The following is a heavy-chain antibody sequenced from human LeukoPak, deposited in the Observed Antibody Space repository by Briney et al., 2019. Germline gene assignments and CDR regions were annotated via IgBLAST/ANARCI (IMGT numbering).Heavy chain of an antibody. V-gene: IGHV1-18*01. Sequence: ASVKVSCKASGYTFTSYGISWVRQAPGQGLEWMGWISAYNGNTNYAQKLQGRVTMTTDTSTSTAYMELRSLRSDDTAVYYCARFLEERSYYYYYMDVWGKGTTVAVSS. J-gene: IGHJ6*03. CDR2: ISAYNGNT. CDR3: ARFLEERSYYYYYMDV. CDR1: GYTFTSYG.